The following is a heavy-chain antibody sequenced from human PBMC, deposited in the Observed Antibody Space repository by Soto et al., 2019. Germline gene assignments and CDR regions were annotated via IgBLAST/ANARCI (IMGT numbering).Heavy chain of an antibody. V-gene: IGHV3-15*07. D-gene: IGHD5-18*01. Sequence: GGSLRLSCAASGFTFSNAWMNWVRQAPGKGLEWVGRIKSKTDGGTTDYAAPVTGRFTISRDDSKNTLYLQMNSMKTEDTAWYYCNTEEYSIAADVDTAMANYYYYGMDVWGQGTTVTVSS. J-gene: IGHJ6*02. CDR1: GFTFSNAW. CDR3: NTEEYSIAADVDTAMANYYYYGMDV. CDR2: IKSKTDGGTT.